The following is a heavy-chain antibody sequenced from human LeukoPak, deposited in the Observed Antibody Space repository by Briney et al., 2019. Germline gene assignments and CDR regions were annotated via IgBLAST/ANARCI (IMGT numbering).Heavy chain of an antibody. D-gene: IGHD1-26*01. Sequence: ASVKVSCKASGYTFTSYDINWVRQAPGQGLEWMGRINPNNGDTNYAQKFPGRVTLTRDTSIGTAYMELSSLRSDDTAMYYCVREITRATTYFDSWGQGTLVTVSS. V-gene: IGHV1-2*06. CDR1: GYTFTSYD. J-gene: IGHJ4*02. CDR3: VREITRATTYFDS. CDR2: INPNNGDT.